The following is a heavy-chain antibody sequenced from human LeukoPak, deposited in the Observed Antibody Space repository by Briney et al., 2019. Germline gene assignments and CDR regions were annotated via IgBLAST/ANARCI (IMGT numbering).Heavy chain of an antibody. CDR1: GFTLNGYW. D-gene: IGHD3-10*01. V-gene: IGHV3-74*01. J-gene: IGHJ5*02. Sequence: GSLRLSCAAPGFTLNGYWMHWVHQAPGKGLVWVSRINSDGNTTSYADSVKGRFTISRDNSKNTLYLQMNSLRAEDTAVYFCARVATGSYDWFDPWGQGTLVTVSS. CDR2: INSDGNTT. CDR3: ARVATGSYDWFDP.